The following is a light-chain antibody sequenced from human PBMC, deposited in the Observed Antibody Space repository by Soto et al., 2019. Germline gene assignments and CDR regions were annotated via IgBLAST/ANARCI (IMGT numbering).Light chain of an antibody. CDR3: QQSGGSPRYT. V-gene: IGKV3-20*01. Sequence: EVVLTQSPATLSLSQGARATLACRASHSINTTYLAWYRQKPGQSPRLLIHAASITAAGIPERFSGSGSGTNFSHTSNTLEPEDFAVYYCQQSGGSPRYTVGKGTNLESK. CDR2: AAS. J-gene: IGKJ2*01. CDR1: HSINTTY.